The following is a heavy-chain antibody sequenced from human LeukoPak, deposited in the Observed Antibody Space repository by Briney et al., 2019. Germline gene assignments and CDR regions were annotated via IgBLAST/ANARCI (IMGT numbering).Heavy chain of an antibody. CDR1: GYTFTGYD. CDR2: MNPNSGDT. Sequence: ASVKVSCKASGYTFTGYDMNWVRQAPGQGLEWMGWMNPNSGDTDYAQKFQGRVTMTRNTSISTAYMELSSLRSEDTAVYYSARGHGNYAGAFDIWGQGTMVTVSS. V-gene: IGHV1-8*02. D-gene: IGHD4-17*01. J-gene: IGHJ3*02. CDR3: ARGHGNYAGAFDI.